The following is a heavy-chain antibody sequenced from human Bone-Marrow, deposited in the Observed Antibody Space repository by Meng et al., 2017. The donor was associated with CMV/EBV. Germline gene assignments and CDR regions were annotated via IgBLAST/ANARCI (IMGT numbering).Heavy chain of an antibody. CDR3: ARAVGAGKGWFDP. V-gene: IGHV3-15*07. CDR2: IKSKTDGGTT. CDR1: GGSISTYY. D-gene: IGHD1-26*01. Sequence: GGSLRLSCTVSGGSISTYYWNWIRQPPGKGLEWVGRIKSKTDGGTTDYAAPVKGRFTISRDDSKNTLYLQMNSLRAEDTAVYYCARAVGAGKGWFDPWGQGTLVTVSS. J-gene: IGHJ5*02.